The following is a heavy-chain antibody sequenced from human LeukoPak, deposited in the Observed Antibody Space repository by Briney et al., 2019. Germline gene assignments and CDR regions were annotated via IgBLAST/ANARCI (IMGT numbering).Heavy chain of an antibody. CDR3: ARGGWYRDFDY. V-gene: IGHV3-48*01. CDR1: GFTFSNYN. Sequence: GGSLRLSCEASGFTFSNYNMNWVRQAPGEGLEWLSSISTSGSIIYYADSVKGRFTLSRDNAKNSLYLQMNSLRAEDTAVYYCARGGWYRDFDYWGQGTLVTVSS. J-gene: IGHJ4*02. CDR2: ISTSGSII. D-gene: IGHD6-19*01.